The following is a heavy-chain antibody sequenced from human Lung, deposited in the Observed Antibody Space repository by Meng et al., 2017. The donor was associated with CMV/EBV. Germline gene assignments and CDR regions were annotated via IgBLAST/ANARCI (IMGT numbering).Heavy chain of an antibody. CDR2: INHSGST. V-gene: IGHV4-34*01. D-gene: IGHD4-11*01. CDR1: GGSFSGYY. CDR3: VRGVGYSNPHTPLYYYYGMDG. Sequence: SXTLSLXCAVYGGSFSGYYWSWIRQPPGKGLEWIGEINHSGSTNYNPSLKSRVTISVDTSKNQFSLKLSSVTAADTAVYYCVRGVGYSNPHTPLYYYYGMDGXGQGXTVASSS. J-gene: IGHJ6*02.